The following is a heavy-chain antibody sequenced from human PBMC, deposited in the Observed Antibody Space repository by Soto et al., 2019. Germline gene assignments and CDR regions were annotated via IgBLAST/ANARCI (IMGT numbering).Heavy chain of an antibody. CDR1: GGSFSGYY. CDR2: INHSGST. J-gene: IGHJ4*02. Sequence: QVQLQQWGAGLLKPSETLSLTCAVYGGSFSGYYWNWIRQTPGKGLEWIGEINHSGSTNYNPSLKSRVTISVDTSKNQFSLKLSSVTAADTAVYYCARGWGTIFDYWGQGTLVTVSS. D-gene: IGHD7-27*01. CDR3: ARGWGTIFDY. V-gene: IGHV4-34*01.